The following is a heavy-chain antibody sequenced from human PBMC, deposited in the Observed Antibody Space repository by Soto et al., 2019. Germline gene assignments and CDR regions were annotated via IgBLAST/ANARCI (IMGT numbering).Heavy chain of an antibody. D-gene: IGHD3-10*01. Sequence: QVQLQESGPGLLMPSETLSLTCTVSGGSISSYYWSWIRQPPGKGLEWIGYIYYSGSTNYNPSLKSRVTISVDTSKNQFSLKLSSVTAADTAVYYCARPLFGRGNWFDPWGQGTLVTVSS. J-gene: IGHJ5*02. V-gene: IGHV4-59*01. CDR2: IYYSGST. CDR3: ARPLFGRGNWFDP. CDR1: GGSISSYY.